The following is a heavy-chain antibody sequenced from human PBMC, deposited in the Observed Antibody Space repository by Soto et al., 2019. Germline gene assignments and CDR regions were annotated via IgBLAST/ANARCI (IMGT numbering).Heavy chain of an antibody. CDR3: ATTLQTGTIDY. CDR1: GGSISSGGYS. D-gene: IGHD1-1*01. CDR2: IYHSGST. Sequence: SETLSLTCAVSGGSISSGGYSWSWIRQPPGKGLEWIGYIYHSGSTYYNPSLKSRVTISVDRSKNQFSLKLSSVTAADTAVYYCATTLQTGTIDYWGQGTLVTVPQ. V-gene: IGHV4-30-2*01. J-gene: IGHJ4*02.